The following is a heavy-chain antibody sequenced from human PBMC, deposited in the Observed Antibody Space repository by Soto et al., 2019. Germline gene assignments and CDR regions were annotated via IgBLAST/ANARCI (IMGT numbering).Heavy chain of an antibody. CDR1: GFTFSSYA. Sequence: QVQLVESGGGVVQPGRSLRLSCAASGFTFSSYALHWVRQAPGKGLEWVTVISYDGNNKYYADSVEGRFTISRDNSKNTLYLQMNSLRTEDTGVDYCARSQQTAVTSPRADPGGQGTLVTVSS. D-gene: IGHD4-17*01. J-gene: IGHJ5*02. CDR3: ARSQQTAVTSPRADP. V-gene: IGHV3-30-3*01. CDR2: ISYDGNNK.